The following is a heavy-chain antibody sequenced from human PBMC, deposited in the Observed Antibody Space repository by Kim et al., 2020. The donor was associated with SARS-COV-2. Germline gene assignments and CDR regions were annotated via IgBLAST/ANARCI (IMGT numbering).Heavy chain of an antibody. D-gene: IGHD2-2*02. Sequence: VKGRFTISRNDSKNTLYLQMNSLKTEDTAVYYCTTDAIVVPAAIGAFDIWGQGTMVTVSS. J-gene: IGHJ3*02. V-gene: IGHV3-15*01. CDR3: TTDAIVVPAAIGAFDI.